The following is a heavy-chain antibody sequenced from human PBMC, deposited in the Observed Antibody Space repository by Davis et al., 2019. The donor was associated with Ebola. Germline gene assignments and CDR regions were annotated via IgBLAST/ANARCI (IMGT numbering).Heavy chain of an antibody. D-gene: IGHD5-18*01. Sequence: GESLKISCAASGFTFSSYAMHWVRQAPSKGLEWVAVISYDGSNKYYADSVKGRFTISRDNSKNTLYLQMNSLRAEDTAVYYCAGWGRGYSYGTDSYYYGMDVWGKGNTVSVSS. CDR1: GFTFSSYA. J-gene: IGHJ6*04. V-gene: IGHV3-30*04. CDR2: ISYDGSNK. CDR3: AGWGRGYSYGTDSYYYGMDV.